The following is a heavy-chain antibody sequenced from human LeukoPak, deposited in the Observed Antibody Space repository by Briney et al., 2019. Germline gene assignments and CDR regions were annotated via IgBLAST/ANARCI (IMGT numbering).Heavy chain of an antibody. Sequence: ASEKVSCKASGYTFTSYGISWVRQAPGQGLEWMGWISAYNGNTNYAQKLQGRVTMTTEKSTNTANTELRSLRSDDTAVYYCARARLYSAYELPNLGDYWGQGTLVTVSS. J-gene: IGHJ4*02. CDR1: GYTFTSYG. V-gene: IGHV1-18*01. CDR3: ARARLYSAYELPNLGDY. D-gene: IGHD5-12*01. CDR2: ISAYNGNT.